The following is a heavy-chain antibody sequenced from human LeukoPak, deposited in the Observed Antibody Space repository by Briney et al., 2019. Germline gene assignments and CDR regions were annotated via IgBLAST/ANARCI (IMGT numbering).Heavy chain of an antibody. D-gene: IGHD3-10*01. Sequence: GGSLRLSCTASGFTFSSYAMHWVRQAPGKGLEWVAVISYDGSNKYYADSVKGRFTISRDNSKNTPYLQMNSLRAEDTAVYYCARGGPITMVRGVGGSGAFDIWGQGTMVTVSS. J-gene: IGHJ3*02. V-gene: IGHV3-30-3*01. CDR2: ISYDGSNK. CDR3: ARGGPITMVRGVGGSGAFDI. CDR1: GFTFSSYA.